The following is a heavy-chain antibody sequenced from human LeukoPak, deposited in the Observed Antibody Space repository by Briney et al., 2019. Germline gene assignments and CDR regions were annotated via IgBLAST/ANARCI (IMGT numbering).Heavy chain of an antibody. D-gene: IGHD2-2*01. CDR3: VRDSGTSYYYYYMDV. CDR2: IYYSGST. J-gene: IGHJ6*03. Sequence: PSETLSLTCTVSGGSISSYYWSWIRQPPGKGLEWIGYIYYSGSTNYNPSLKSRVTISVDTSKNQFSLKLSSVTAADTAVYYCVRDSGTSYYYYYMDVWGKGTTVTVSS. CDR1: GGSISSYY. V-gene: IGHV4-59*12.